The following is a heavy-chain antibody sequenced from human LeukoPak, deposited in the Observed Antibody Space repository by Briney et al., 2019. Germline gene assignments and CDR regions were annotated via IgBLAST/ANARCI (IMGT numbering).Heavy chain of an antibody. CDR2: IYYSGST. CDR1: RGSINSYY. V-gene: IGHV4-59*12. CDR3: ARLGGGYSSSWYLDY. Sequence: SETLSLTCTVSRGSINSYYWSWIRQPPGKGLEWIGYIYYSGSTNYNPSLKSRVTISVDTSKNQFSLKLSSVTAADTAVYYCARLGGGYSSSWYLDYWGQGTLVTVSS. D-gene: IGHD6-13*01. J-gene: IGHJ4*02.